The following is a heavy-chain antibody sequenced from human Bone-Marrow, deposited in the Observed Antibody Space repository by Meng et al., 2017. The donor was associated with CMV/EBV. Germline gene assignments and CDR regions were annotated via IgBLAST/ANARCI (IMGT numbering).Heavy chain of an antibody. CDR1: GFTFSSYG. J-gene: IGHJ6*02. V-gene: IGHV3-21*01. D-gene: IGHD4-11*01. CDR2: ISSSGGFT. Sequence: GESLKISCAASGFTFSSYGVNWVRQAPGKGLEWVSSISSSGGFTYYADSVKGRFTISRDNAKNSLYLQMNSLRAEDTAVYYCAKDVLTVSLYYYYGMDVWGQGTAVTVSS. CDR3: AKDVLTVSLYYYYGMDV.